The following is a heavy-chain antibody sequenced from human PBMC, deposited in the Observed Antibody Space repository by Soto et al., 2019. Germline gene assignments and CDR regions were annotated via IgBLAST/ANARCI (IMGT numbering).Heavy chain of an antibody. CDR3: AHRGYCSGGSCYSSMSSRRSFDP. J-gene: IGHJ5*02. Sequence: GGSLSLSCAASGFTVSSNYMSWVRQAPGKGLEWVSVFYSGGSTYYADSVKSRLTITKDTSKNQVVLTMTNMDPVDTATYYCAHRGYCSGGSCYSSMSSRRSFDPWGQGTLVTVSS. V-gene: IGHV3-53*05. CDR2: FYSGGST. CDR1: GFTVSSNY. D-gene: IGHD2-15*01.